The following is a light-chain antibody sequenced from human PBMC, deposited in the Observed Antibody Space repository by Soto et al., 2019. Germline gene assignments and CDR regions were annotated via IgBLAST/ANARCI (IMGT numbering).Light chain of an antibody. J-gene: IGKJ2*01. CDR1: QGISSF. Sequence: AIRMTQSPASISASTGDRVTITCRASQGISSFLAWYQQKPGKAPKLLIYAAATLQRGAPSRFSASGSATDFTLTISRLQSEDFATYFGQHYLSYPYTFGQGTKLEI. V-gene: IGKV1-8*01. CDR2: AAA. CDR3: QHYLSYPYT.